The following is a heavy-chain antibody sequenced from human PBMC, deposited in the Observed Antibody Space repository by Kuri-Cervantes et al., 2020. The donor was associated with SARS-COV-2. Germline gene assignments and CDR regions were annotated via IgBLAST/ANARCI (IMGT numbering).Heavy chain of an antibody. V-gene: IGHV1-69*06. CDR2: IIPIFGTA. CDR3: ARSHGGVAAPKNYYYYGMDV. Sequence: SVKVSCKASGGTFSSYAISWVRQAPGQGLEWMGGIIPIFGTANYAQKLQGRVTITADKSTSTAYMELSSLRSEDTAVYYCARSHGGVAAPKNYYYYGMDVWGQGTTVTVSS. D-gene: IGHD2-15*01. CDR1: GGTFSSYA. J-gene: IGHJ6*02.